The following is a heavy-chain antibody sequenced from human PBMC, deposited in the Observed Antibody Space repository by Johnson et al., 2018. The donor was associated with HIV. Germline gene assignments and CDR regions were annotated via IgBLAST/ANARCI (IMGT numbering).Heavy chain of an antibody. V-gene: IGHV3-20*04. CDR1: GFTFSDYY. D-gene: IGHD1-26*01. J-gene: IGHJ3*01. CDR2: INWNGDTT. Sequence: VQLVESGGGLVQPGGSLRLSCAASGFTFSDYYMSWIRQAPGKGLEWVSGINWNGDTTAYADSVKGRFTISRDNAKNSLYLQMNSLRAEDTALYYCAKGDTVVGAKYAFDFWGQGTMVTVSS. CDR3: AKGDTVVGAKYAFDF.